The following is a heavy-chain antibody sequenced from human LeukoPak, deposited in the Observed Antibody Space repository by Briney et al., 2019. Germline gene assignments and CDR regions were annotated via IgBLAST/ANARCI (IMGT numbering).Heavy chain of an antibody. Sequence: TSETLSLTCTVSGGSISSSSYYWGWIRQPPGKGPEWIGSIYYSGSTYYNPSLKSRVTISVDTSKNQFSLKLSSVTAADTAVYYCARRGYYYDSSGYSRNYYFDYWGQGTLVTVSS. CDR3: ARRGYYYDSSGYSRNYYFDY. CDR2: IYYSGST. CDR1: GGSISSSSYY. D-gene: IGHD3-22*01. J-gene: IGHJ4*02. V-gene: IGHV4-39*01.